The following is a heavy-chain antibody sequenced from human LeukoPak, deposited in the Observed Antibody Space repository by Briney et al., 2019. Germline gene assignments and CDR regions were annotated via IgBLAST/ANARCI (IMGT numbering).Heavy chain of an antibody. CDR1: GFTFNSYA. V-gene: IGHV3-23*01. Sequence: PGGSLRLSCTASGFTFNSYAMNWDRQAPGKGLEWVSTISGSGGSTYTADSVKGRFIISRDNSKNMLYIQMNSLRAEDTAVYYCAKGAVESLDYYFYMEVWGKGTTVTVSS. J-gene: IGHJ6*03. CDR2: ISGSGGST. CDR3: AKGAVESLDYYFYMEV. D-gene: IGHD1-1*01.